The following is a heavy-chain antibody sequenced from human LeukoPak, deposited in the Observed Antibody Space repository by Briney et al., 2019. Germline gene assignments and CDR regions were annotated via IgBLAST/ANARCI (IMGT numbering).Heavy chain of an antibody. J-gene: IGHJ4*02. D-gene: IGHD6-6*01. V-gene: IGHV1-69*05. CDR3: ASHKYSSSPYFDY. CDR1: GGTFSSYA. CDR2: IIPIFGTA. Sequence: ASVKVSCKASGGTFSSYAISWVRQAPGQGLEWMGGIIPIFGTANYAQKFQGRVTITTDESTSTAYMELSSLRSEDTAVYYCASHKYSSSPYFDYWGQGTLVTVSS.